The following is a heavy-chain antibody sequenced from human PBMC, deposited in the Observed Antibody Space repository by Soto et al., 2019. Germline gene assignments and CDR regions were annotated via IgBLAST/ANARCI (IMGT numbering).Heavy chain of an antibody. J-gene: IGHJ3*01. CDR2: ISGSGDST. CDR1: GLTFSNYA. D-gene: IGHD6-19*01. Sequence: GGSLRLSCAASGLTFSNYAMNWVRQAPGKGLEWVSNISGSGDSTYYADSVKGRFTISRDNSKNTLYLQMNSLRAEDTAIYYCVKEGSGWYSRGCFDLWGRGTMVTVSS. CDR3: VKEGSGWYSRGCFDL. V-gene: IGHV3-23*01.